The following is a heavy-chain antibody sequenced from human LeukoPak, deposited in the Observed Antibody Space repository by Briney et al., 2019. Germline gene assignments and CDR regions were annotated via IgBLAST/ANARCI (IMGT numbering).Heavy chain of an antibody. CDR1: GGSISSYY. J-gene: IGHJ4*02. CDR3: ARAERAFDILTGYYSVTFDY. D-gene: IGHD3-9*01. Sequence: PSETLSLTCTVSGGSISSYYWSWIRQPPGKGLEWIGYIYYSGSTNYNPSLKSRVTISVDTSKNQFSLKLSSVTAADTAVYYCARAERAFDILTGYYSVTFDYWGQGTLVTVSS. CDR2: IYYSGST. V-gene: IGHV4-59*01.